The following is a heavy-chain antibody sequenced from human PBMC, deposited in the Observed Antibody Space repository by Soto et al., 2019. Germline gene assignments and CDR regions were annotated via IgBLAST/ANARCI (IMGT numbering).Heavy chain of an antibody. CDR2: ILPFLGTT. D-gene: IGHD5-18*01. CDR3: ARDVTAMEALYYYDT. J-gene: IGHJ4*02. Sequence: QLELVQSGAAVKKPGSSVKVSCKASGGTLNTYTISWVRQAPGQGLEWMGSILPFLGTTNYARKFQGRVTINADQSTSTMELSSLRSEDTGVYFCARDVTAMEALYYYDTWGQGTLVTVSS. V-gene: IGHV1-69*08. CDR1: GGTLNTYT.